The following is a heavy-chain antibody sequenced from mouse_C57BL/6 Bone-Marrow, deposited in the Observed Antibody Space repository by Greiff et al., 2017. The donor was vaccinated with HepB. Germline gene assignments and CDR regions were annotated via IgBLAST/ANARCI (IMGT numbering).Heavy chain of an antibody. D-gene: IGHD1-1*01. CDR2: ISNGGGST. J-gene: IGHJ2*01. CDR3: ARPDYYGNYFDY. CDR1: GFTFSDYY. Sequence: EVHLVESGGGLVQPGGSLKLSCAASGFTFSDYYMYWVRQTPEKRLEWVAYISNGGGSTYYPDTVKGRFTISRDNAKNTLYLQMSRLKSEDTAMYYCARPDYYGNYFDYWGQGTTLTVSS. V-gene: IGHV5-12*01.